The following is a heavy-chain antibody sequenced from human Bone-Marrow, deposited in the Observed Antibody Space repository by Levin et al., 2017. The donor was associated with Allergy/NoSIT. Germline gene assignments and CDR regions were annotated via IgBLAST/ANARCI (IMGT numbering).Heavy chain of an antibody. CDR2: ISYDGSNK. J-gene: IGHJ4*02. CDR3: AREQRYYDILTGSVRFDY. V-gene: IGHV3-30-3*01. D-gene: IGHD3-9*01. Sequence: PGGSLRLSCAASGFTFSSYAMHWVRQAPGKGLEWVAVISYDGSNKYYADSVKGRFTISRDNSKNTLYLQMNSLRAEDTAVYYCAREQRYYDILTGSVRFDYWGQGTLVTVSS. CDR1: GFTFSSYA.